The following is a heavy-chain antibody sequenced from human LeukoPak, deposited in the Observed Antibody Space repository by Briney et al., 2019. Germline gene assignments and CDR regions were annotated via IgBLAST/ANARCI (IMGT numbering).Heavy chain of an antibody. J-gene: IGHJ4*02. V-gene: IGHV6-1*01. CDR3: ARGDIPLDY. Sequence: SQTLSLTCAISGDSVSSNTVAWNWIRQSPSRGLEWLGRTYYKSKWYNNYALSVKSRITISPDTSKNQFSLQLNSVTPEDTAVYYCARGDIPLDYWGQGTLVTVSS. D-gene: IGHD2-21*01. CDR2: TYYKSKWYN. CDR1: GDSVSSNTVA.